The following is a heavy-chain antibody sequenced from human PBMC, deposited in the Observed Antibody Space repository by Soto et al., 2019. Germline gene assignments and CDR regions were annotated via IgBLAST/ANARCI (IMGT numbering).Heavy chain of an antibody. J-gene: IGHJ4*02. CDR2: IVPIVDTS. CDR1: RGTFSRYA. V-gene: IGHV1-69*12. D-gene: IGHD5-12*01. CDR3: VRVVAIPGYPDN. Sequence: QVQLVQSGAEVRQPASSVKVSCKTSRGTFSRYAISWVRQAPGQGLEWMGGIVPIVDTSTYAQKFQGRVTITADESTSTAYMELSSLRSDDTVIYYCVRVVAIPGYPDNWGQGTLVTVSS.